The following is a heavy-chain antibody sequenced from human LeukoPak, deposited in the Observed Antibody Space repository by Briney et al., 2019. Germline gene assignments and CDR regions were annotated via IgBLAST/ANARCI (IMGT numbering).Heavy chain of an antibody. V-gene: IGHV4-59*08. Sequence: SETLSLTCSVSGGSISSYYWSWVRQPPGKGLEWFGYIYYSGSTNYKSPLKSRVTMSGDTSKNQFSLELRSVTAADTAVYYCARHAESGYDRFDLWGQGTLVTVSS. CDR1: GGSISSYY. CDR3: ARHAESGYDRFDL. J-gene: IGHJ5*02. D-gene: IGHD5-12*01. CDR2: IYYSGST.